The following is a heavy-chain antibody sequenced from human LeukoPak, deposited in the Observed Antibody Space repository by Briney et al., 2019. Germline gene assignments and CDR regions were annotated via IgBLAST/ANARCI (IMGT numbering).Heavy chain of an antibody. J-gene: IGHJ3*02. CDR3: ASSPVPLI. CDR2: MFYSGST. CDR1: GDSISSSYYY. Sequence: SETLSLTCTVSGDSISSSYYYWGWIRQPPGRGLEWIGSMFYSGSTYYNPSLKSRVTISVDTSKNQFSLKLSSVTAADTAVYYCASSPVPLIWGQGTTVTVSS. V-gene: IGHV4-39*07.